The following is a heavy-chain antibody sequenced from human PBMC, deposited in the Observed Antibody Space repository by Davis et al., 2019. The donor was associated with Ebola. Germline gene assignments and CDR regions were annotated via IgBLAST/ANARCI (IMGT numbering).Heavy chain of an antibody. Sequence: SETLSLTCTVSGGSISSYYWSWIRQPPGKGLEWIGEINHSGSTSYNPSLKSRVTLSVDTSKNQFSLKLSSVTAADTAVYYCARQLYNRSSADWFDPWGQGTLVIVSS. CDR3: ARQLYNRSSADWFDP. CDR2: INHSGST. D-gene: IGHD6-6*01. CDR1: GGSISSYY. J-gene: IGHJ5*02. V-gene: IGHV4-34*01.